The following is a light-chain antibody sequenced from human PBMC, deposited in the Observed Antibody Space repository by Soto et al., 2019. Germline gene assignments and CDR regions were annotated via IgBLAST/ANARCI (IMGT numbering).Light chain of an antibody. J-gene: IGKJ2*01. CDR3: QQRSNWPYT. CDR2: DAS. V-gene: IGKV3-11*01. CDR1: QSVSNN. Sequence: EIVMTQSPATLSVSPGERATLSCRASQSVSNNLAWYQQKPGQAPRLLIYDASSRATGIPARFSGSGSGTDFTLTISSLEPEDFAVYYCQQRSNWPYTFGQGTKLEIK.